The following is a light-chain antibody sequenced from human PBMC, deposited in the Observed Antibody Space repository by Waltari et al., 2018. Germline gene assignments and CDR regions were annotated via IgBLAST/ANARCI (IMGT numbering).Light chain of an antibody. J-gene: IGLJ3*02. Sequence: QTVVTQEPSLSVSPGVTVKLTCAFSSGSLPSPSYASRYQQSPGHTPRTLVYKANIRSSGVPDRFSGSVLGNKAVLIITGAQAEDESTYYCLLYMGSGIWVFGGGTKLTVL. CDR2: KAN. CDR1: SGSLPSPSY. CDR3: LLYMGSGIWV. V-gene: IGLV8-61*01.